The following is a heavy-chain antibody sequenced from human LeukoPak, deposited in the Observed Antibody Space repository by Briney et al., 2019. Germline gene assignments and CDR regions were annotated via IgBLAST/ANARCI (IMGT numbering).Heavy chain of an antibody. CDR2: IYWDDDK. CDR1: GFSLSTSGVG. CDR3: APRVAVAGTPPVWYFDL. V-gene: IGHV2-5*02. Sequence: SGPTLVKPTQTLTLTCTFSGFSLSTSGVGVGWIRQPPGKALEWLALIYWDDDKRYSPSLKSRLTITKDTSKNQVVLTMTNMDPVDTATYYCAPRVAVAGTPPVWYFDLWGRGTLVTVSS. J-gene: IGHJ2*01. D-gene: IGHD6-19*01.